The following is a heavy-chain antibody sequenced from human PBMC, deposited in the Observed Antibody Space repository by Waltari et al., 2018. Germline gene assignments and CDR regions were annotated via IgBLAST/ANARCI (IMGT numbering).Heavy chain of an antibody. Sequence: QVHLVQSGAEVKKPGASVKVSWKASGYTFPGYHIQWVRRDPGQGLEWMGRINPNSGDTNYAQKFQGRVTLTRDTSINTAYMELSSLKSDDTAVYYCARDLGSDYGNRDYWGQGTLVTVPS. CDR3: ARDLGSDYGNRDY. D-gene: IGHD4-17*01. J-gene: IGHJ4*02. V-gene: IGHV1-2*06. CDR1: GYTFPGYH. CDR2: INPNSGDT.